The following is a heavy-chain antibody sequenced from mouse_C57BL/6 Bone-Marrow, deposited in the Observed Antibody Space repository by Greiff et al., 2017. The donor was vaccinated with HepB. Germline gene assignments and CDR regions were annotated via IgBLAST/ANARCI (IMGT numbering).Heavy chain of an antibody. CDR2: IDPEDGET. CDR3: ARGNYYTWFAY. J-gene: IGHJ3*01. D-gene: IGHD1-1*01. V-gene: IGHV14-2*01. CDR1: GFNITDYY. Sequence: VQLQQSGAELVKPGASVKLSCTASGFNITDYYMHWVKQRTEQGLEWIGRIDPEDGETKYAPKFQGKATITADTSSNTAYLQLSSLTSEDTAVYYCARGNYYTWFAYWGQGTLVTVSA.